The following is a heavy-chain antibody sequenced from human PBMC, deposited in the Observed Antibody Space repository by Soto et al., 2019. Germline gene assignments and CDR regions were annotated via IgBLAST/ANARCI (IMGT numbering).Heavy chain of an antibody. CDR2: IKQDGSEK. CDR3: ARDWDPRTGDLSVGYMDV. V-gene: IGHV3-7*01. CDR1: GFTFSSYW. Sequence: GGSLRLSCAASGFTFSSYWMSWIRQAPRKGLEWVANIKQDGSEKYYVDSVKGRFTISRDNAKNSLYLQMNSRRAEETAVYYCARDWDPRTGDLSVGYMDVWGKGTTVTVSS. D-gene: IGHD7-27*01. J-gene: IGHJ6*03.